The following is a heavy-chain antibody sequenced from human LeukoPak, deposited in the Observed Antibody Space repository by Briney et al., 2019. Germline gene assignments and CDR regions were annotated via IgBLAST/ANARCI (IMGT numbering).Heavy chain of an antibody. CDR3: AADPDGERGWYYYYGMDV. J-gene: IGHJ6*02. V-gene: IGHV1-58*02. D-gene: IGHD1-1*01. CDR1: GFTFTSSA. Sequence: ASVKVSCKASGFTFTSSAMQWVRQARGQRLEWIGWIVVGSGNTNYAQKFQERVTITRDMSTSTAYMELSSLRSEDTAVYYCAADPDGERGWYYYYGMDVWGQGTTVTVSS. CDR2: IVVGSGNT.